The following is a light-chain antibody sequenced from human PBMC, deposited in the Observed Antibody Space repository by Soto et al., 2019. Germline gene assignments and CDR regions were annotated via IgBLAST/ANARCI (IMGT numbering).Light chain of an antibody. Sequence: QSVLTQPASVSGAPGQSITISCTGTSSDVCAYNYVSWYQQHPGKAPKLMIYEVSNRPSGVSHRFSGSKSDNTASLTISGLQTDVEADYYFSLYASSRTVIYGTPPKVTV. CDR1: SSDVCAYNY. J-gene: IGLJ1*01. CDR2: EVS. CDR3: SLYASSRTVI. V-gene: IGLV2-14*03.